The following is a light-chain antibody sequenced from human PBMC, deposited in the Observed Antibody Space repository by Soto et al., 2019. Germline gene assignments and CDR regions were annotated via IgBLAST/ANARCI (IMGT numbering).Light chain of an antibody. V-gene: IGLV7-46*01. J-gene: IGLJ1*01. CDR2: DTS. Sequence: QAVVTQEPSLTVSPGGTVTLTCGSSTGAVTSGHYPYWFQQKPGQAPRTLIYDTSDKHSWTPARFSGSLLGGKAALTLSGAQPEDEAEYYCLLSYSDEKVFGTGTKVTVL. CDR3: LLSYSDEKV. CDR1: TGAVTSGHY.